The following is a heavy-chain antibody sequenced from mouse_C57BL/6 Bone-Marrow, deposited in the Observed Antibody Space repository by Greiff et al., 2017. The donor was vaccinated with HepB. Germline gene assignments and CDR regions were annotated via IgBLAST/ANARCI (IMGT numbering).Heavy chain of an antibody. CDR1: GYTFTSYW. Sequence: HVQLQQPGAELVRPGSSVKLSCKASGYTFTSYWMDWVKQRPGQGLEWIGNIYPSDSETHYNQKFKDKATLTVDKSSSTAYMQLSSLTSEDSAVYYSARSPPMITKDYWGQGTTLTVSS. D-gene: IGHD2-4*01. V-gene: IGHV1-61*01. CDR3: ARSPPMITKDY. J-gene: IGHJ2*01. CDR2: IYPSDSET.